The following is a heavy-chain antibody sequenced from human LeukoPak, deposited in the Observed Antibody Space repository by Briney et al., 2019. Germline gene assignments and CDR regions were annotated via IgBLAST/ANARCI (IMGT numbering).Heavy chain of an antibody. J-gene: IGHJ6*02. V-gene: IGHV3-9*01. CDR1: GFTFDDYA. D-gene: IGHD2-2*01. CDR3: ARERGYCSSTSCPYYYYYGMDV. Sequence: GGSLRLSCAASGFTFDDYAMHWVRQAPGKGLEWVSGISWNSGSIGYADSVKGRFTISRDNAKHTLYLQMNSLRAEDTAVYYCARERGYCSSTSCPYYYYYGMDVWGQGTTVTVSS. CDR2: ISWNSGSI.